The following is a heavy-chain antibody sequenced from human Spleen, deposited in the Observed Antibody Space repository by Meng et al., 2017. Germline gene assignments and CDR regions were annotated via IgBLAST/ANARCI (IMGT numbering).Heavy chain of an antibody. V-gene: IGHV3-21*01. J-gene: IGHJ6*02. CDR1: GFTFSNYA. D-gene: IGHD3-22*01. CDR2: ISSNT. CDR3: ARDLRHDSSGYYYARSYYYGMDV. Sequence: GESLKISCAASGFTFSNYAMSWVRQAPGKGLEWVSTISSNTFYADSVKGRFTISRDNAKNSLYLQMNSLRAEDTAVYYCARDLRHDSSGYYYARSYYYGMDVWGQGTTVTVSS.